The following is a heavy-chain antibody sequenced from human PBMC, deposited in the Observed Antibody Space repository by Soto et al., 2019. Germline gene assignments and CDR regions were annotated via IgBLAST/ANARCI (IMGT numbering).Heavy chain of an antibody. CDR2: ISYNGDT. Sequence: ASETLSLTCTVSGGSVRSGSHYWSWIRQPPGKGLEWIAYISYNGDTDYNPSLKSRVAISIDMSKNQFSLKLSSVTAADTAVYYCARGAPPRYFDWLLPATDYGMDVWGQGTTVTVSS. CDR3: ARGAPPRYFDWLLPATDYGMDV. D-gene: IGHD3-9*01. J-gene: IGHJ6*02. V-gene: IGHV4-61*01. CDR1: GGSVRSGSHY.